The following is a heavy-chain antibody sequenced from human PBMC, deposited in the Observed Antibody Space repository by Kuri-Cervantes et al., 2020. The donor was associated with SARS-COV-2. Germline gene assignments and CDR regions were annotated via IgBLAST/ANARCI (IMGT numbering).Heavy chain of an antibody. V-gene: IGHV3-21*01. CDR2: ISSSSSYI. J-gene: IGHJ4*02. CDR3: ARVRDEYSSSSPLDY. D-gene: IGHD6-6*01. CDR1: GFTFSSYS. Sequence: GESLKISCAASGFTFSSYSMNWVRQAPGKGLERVSSISSSSSYIYYADSVKGRFTISRDNAKNSLYLQMNSLRAEDTAVYYCARVRDEYSSSSPLDYWGQGTLVTVSS.